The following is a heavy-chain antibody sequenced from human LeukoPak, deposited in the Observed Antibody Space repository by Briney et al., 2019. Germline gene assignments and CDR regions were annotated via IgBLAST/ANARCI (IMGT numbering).Heavy chain of an antibody. D-gene: IGHD3-3*01. CDR2: INWNGGST. Sequence: AGSLRLSCAASGFTFDDYGMNWVRQAPGKGLEWVSGINWNGGSTGYADSVKGRFTISRDNAKNSLYLQMNSLRAEDTALYYCASTIFGGFDPWGQGTLVTVSS. J-gene: IGHJ5*02. CDR1: GFTFDDYG. CDR3: ASTIFGGFDP. V-gene: IGHV3-20*04.